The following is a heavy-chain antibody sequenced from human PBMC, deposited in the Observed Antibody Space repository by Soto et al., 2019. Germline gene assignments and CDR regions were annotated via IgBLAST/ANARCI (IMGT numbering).Heavy chain of an antibody. J-gene: IGHJ4*02. CDR1: GGTFSSYA. Sequence: GASVKVSCKASGGTFSSYAISWVRQAPGQGLEWMGGIIPIFGTANYAQKFQGRVTITADESTSTAYMELSSLRSEDTAVYYCASGGDGYNWRDYYFDYWGQGTLVTVSS. CDR3: ASGGDGYNWRDYYFDY. D-gene: IGHD5-12*01. V-gene: IGHV1-69*13. CDR2: IIPIFGTA.